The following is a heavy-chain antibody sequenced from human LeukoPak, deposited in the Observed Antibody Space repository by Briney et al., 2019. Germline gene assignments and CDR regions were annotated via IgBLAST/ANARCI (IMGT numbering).Heavy chain of an antibody. CDR1: GFTFNIYG. Sequence: TGGSLRLSCVASGFTFNIYGMSWVRQAPGKGLEWVSSVSGGDDIHYADSVEGRFTGYRDDAKNTVYLQMNSLRVEDTAIYFCAKDATPRNRLWDHFDSWGQGTLVSVSS. CDR3: AKDATPRNRLWDHFDS. CDR2: VSGGDDI. J-gene: IGHJ4*02. V-gene: IGHV3-23*01. D-gene: IGHD2-21*01.